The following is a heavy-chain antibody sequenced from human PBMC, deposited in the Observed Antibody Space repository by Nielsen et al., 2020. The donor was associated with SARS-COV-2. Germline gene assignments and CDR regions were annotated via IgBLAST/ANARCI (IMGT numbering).Heavy chain of an antibody. CDR3: AKAVTMVQGVIPYYYYGMDV. V-gene: IGHV3-30*18. Sequence: VRQAPGKGLEWVAVISYDGSNKYYADSVKGRFTISRDNSKNTLYLQMNSLRAEDTAVYYCAKAVTMVQGVIPYYYYGMDVWGQGTTVTVSS. J-gene: IGHJ6*02. CDR2: ISYDGSNK. D-gene: IGHD3-10*01.